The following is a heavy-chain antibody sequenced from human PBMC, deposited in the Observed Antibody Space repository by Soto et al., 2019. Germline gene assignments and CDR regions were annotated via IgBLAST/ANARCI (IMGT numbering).Heavy chain of an antibody. Sequence: QVQLQESGPGLVKPSGTLSLTCAVSSGSISSSNWWRWVRQPPGKGLEWIGEIYHSGSTNYNPSLKRRVTISVDKSQNQFSLKLSSVTAADTAVYYCARALAAASIEYFQHWGQGTLVTVSS. J-gene: IGHJ1*01. CDR2: IYHSGST. CDR1: SGSISSSNW. CDR3: ARALAAASIEYFQH. D-gene: IGHD2-15*01. V-gene: IGHV4-4*02.